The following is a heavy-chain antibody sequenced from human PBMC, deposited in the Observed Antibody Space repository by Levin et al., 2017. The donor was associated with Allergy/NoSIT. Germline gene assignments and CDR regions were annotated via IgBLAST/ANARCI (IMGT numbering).Heavy chain of an antibody. Sequence: GESLKISCAASGFTFSTYNMNWVRQAPGKGLEWVSSISSTSTYMYYGDSVKGRFTISRDNAKNSLFLQMNSLRVEDTAVYYCARGASASDYWSQGTLVTVSS. CDR2: ISSTSTYM. CDR3: ARGASASDY. V-gene: IGHV3-21*01. J-gene: IGHJ4*02. CDR1: GFTFSTYN.